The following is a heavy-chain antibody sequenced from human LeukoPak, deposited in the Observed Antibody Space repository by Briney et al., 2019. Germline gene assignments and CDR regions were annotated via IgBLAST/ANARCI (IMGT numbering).Heavy chain of an antibody. CDR3: ARGSRDIVVVPAVTRTYYYYYMDV. D-gene: IGHD2-2*01. CDR2: IYYSGST. Sequence: PSETLSLTCTVSGGSISSYYWSWIRQPPGKGLEWIGYIYYSGSTNYNPSLKSRVTISVDTSKNQFSLKLSSVTAADTAVYYCARGSRDIVVVPAVTRTYYYYYMDVWGKGTTVTVSS. V-gene: IGHV4-59*01. CDR1: GGSISSYY. J-gene: IGHJ6*03.